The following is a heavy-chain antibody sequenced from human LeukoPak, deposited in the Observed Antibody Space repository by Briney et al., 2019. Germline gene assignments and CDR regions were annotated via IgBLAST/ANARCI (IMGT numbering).Heavy chain of an antibody. CDR1: GYSISSGYY. CDR2: IHHSGVT. V-gene: IGHV4-38-2*02. D-gene: IGHD3-22*01. J-gene: IGHJ4*02. CDR3: ARYTANTAGYSFDF. Sequence: SETLSLTCTVSGYSISSGYYWSWLRQPPGKGLEWIATIHHSGVTYYNPSLKSRATMSVDTSKNQFSLKLGSVTAAGTAVYYCARYTANTAGYSFDFWGQGALVTVSS.